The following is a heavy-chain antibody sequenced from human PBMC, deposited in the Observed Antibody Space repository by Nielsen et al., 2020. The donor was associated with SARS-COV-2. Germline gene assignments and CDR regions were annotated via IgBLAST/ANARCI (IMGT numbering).Heavy chain of an antibody. CDR3: ASLAIAVAGSGYYYGMDV. V-gene: IGHV3-20*01. CDR1: GFTFDDYG. J-gene: IGHJ6*02. D-gene: IGHD6-19*01. CDR2: INWNGGST. Sequence: GESLKISCAASGFTFDDYGMSWVRQAPGKGLEWVSGINWNGGSTGYANTVKGRFTISRDNAKNSLYLQMNSLRAEDTALYHCASLAIAVAGSGYYYGMDVWGQGTTVTVSS.